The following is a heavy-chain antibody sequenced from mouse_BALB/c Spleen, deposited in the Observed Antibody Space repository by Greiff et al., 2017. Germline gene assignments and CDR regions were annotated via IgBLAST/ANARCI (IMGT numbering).Heavy chain of an antibody. CDR1: GFSLTSYG. CDR3: ARGKYGNYDWYFDV. Sequence: VKLMESGPGLVQPSQSLSITCTVSGFSLTSYGVHWVRQSPGKGLEWLGVIWSGGSTDYNAAFISRLSISKDNSKSQVFFKMNSLQANDTAIYYCARGKYGNYDWYFDVWGAGTTVTVSS. CDR2: IWSGGST. J-gene: IGHJ1*01. D-gene: IGHD2-10*02. V-gene: IGHV2-2*02.